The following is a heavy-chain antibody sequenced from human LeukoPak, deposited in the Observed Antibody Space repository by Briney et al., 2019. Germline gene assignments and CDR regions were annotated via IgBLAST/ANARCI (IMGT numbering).Heavy chain of an antibody. J-gene: IGHJ6*04. D-gene: IGHD3-10*02. V-gene: IGHV3-48*03. CDR2: ISSSGSII. CDR3: AELGITMIGGV. CDR1: GFTFSSCE. Sequence: PGGSLRLSCAASGFTFSSCETNWVRQAPGKGQEWVSYISSSGSIIYYADSVKGRFTISRDNAKNSLYLQMNSLRAEDTAVYYCAELGITMIGGVWGKGTTVTISS.